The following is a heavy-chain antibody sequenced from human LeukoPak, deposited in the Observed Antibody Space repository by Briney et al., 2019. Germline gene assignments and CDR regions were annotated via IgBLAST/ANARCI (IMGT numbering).Heavy chain of an antibody. Sequence: GASVKVSCKASGGTFSSYAISWVRQAPGQGLEWMGGIIPIFGTANYAQKFQGRVTITADESTSTAYMELSSLRSEDTAVYYCARNYCSSTSCRDAFDIWGQGTMVTVSS. V-gene: IGHV1-69*13. CDR1: GGTFSSYA. CDR2: IIPIFGTA. CDR3: ARNYCSSTSCRDAFDI. J-gene: IGHJ3*02. D-gene: IGHD2-2*01.